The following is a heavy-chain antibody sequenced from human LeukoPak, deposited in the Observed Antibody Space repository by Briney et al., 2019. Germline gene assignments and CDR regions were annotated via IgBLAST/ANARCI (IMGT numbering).Heavy chain of an antibody. CDR3: AKLTTVGCSGASCYVDY. Sequence: TPSETLSLTCTVSGGSISSTSYYWAWIRQLPGKGLEWIGSIYYSWTIYYNPSLKSRVTISVDTSKNQFSLKLSSVTAADTTVYYCAKLTTVGCSGASCYVDYWGQGTLVTVSS. V-gene: IGHV4-39*01. J-gene: IGHJ4*02. D-gene: IGHD2-15*01. CDR1: GGSISSTSYY. CDR2: IYYSWTI.